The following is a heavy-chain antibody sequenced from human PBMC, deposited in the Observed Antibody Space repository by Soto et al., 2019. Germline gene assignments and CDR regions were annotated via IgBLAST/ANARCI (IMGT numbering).Heavy chain of an antibody. CDR2: ISSSSSYI. D-gene: IGHD2-15*01. Sequence: EVQLVESGGGLVKPGGSLRLSCAASGFTFSSYSMNWVRQAPGKGLEWVSSISSSSSYIYYADSVKGRFTISRDNAKNSLYLQMNSLRAEDTAVYYCARATAGVVVGGSDYWGQGTLVTVSS. CDR3: ARATAGVVVGGSDY. CDR1: GFTFSSYS. J-gene: IGHJ4*02. V-gene: IGHV3-21*01.